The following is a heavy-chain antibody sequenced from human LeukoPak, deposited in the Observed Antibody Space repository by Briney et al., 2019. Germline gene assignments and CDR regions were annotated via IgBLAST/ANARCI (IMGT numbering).Heavy chain of an antibody. CDR1: GGSISSYY. CDR3: ARGYDFWSGHSSLFDY. Sequence: SETLSLTCTVSGGSISSYYWSWIRQPPGKGLEWIGYISYSGSTNYNPSLKSRVSISVETSKNQFSLKLSSVTAADTAVYYCARGYDFWSGHSSLFDYWGQGTLVTVSS. J-gene: IGHJ4*02. V-gene: IGHV4-59*01. CDR2: ISYSGST. D-gene: IGHD3-3*01.